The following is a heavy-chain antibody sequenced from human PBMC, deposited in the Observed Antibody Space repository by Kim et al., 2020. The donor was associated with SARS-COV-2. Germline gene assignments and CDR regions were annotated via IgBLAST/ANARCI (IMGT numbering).Heavy chain of an antibody. CDR1: GFSFNNYN. Sequence: GGSLRLSCAASGFSFNNYNTDWVRQAPGKGLEWVSSIFASDGNSYYADSVRGRFTISRDNSNSMVYLQMNGLRADDTAVYHCVRQRRDVWAQGSTVTVSS. V-gene: IGHV3-23*01. CDR3: VRQRRDV. J-gene: IGHJ6*02. D-gene: IGHD6-25*01. CDR2: IFASDGNS.